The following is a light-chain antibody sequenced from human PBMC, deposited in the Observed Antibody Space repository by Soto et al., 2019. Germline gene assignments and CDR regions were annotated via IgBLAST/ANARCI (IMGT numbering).Light chain of an antibody. CDR1: QSVSSY. J-gene: IGKJ4*01. CDR3: QQRSNWPFLT. V-gene: IGKV3-11*01. CDR2: DAS. Sequence: EIVLTQSPATLSLSPGERATLSCRASQSVSSYLAWYQQKPGQAPRLLIYDASNRVTGIPARLSGSGSGTDFTLIISSLEPEDFAVYYCQQRSNWPFLTFGGGTKVEIK.